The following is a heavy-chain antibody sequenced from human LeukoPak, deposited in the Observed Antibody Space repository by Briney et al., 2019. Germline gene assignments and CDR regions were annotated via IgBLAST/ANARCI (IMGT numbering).Heavy chain of an antibody. Sequence: ASVKVSCKVSGYTFTSYDINWVRQATGQGLEWMGWMNPNSGNTGYAQKFQGRVTMTRNTSISTAYMELSSLRSEDTAVYYCARGSGYSYGYDAFDIWGQGTMVTVSS. V-gene: IGHV1-8*01. CDR2: MNPNSGNT. J-gene: IGHJ3*02. CDR3: ARGSGYSYGYDAFDI. CDR1: GYTFTSYD. D-gene: IGHD5-18*01.